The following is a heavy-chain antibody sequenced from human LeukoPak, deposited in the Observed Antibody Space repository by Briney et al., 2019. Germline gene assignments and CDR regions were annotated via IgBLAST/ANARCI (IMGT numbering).Heavy chain of an antibody. CDR2: IYYSGST. V-gene: IGHV4-59*13. D-gene: IGHD2-21*02. J-gene: IGHJ4*02. CDR1: GGSISSYY. CDR3: ARESTVGDAIDY. Sequence: SETLSLTCTVSGGSISSYYWSWIRQPPGKGLEWIGYIYYSGSTNYNPSLKSRVTISVDTSKNQFPLKLSSVTAADTAVYYCARESTVGDAIDYWGQGTLVTVSS.